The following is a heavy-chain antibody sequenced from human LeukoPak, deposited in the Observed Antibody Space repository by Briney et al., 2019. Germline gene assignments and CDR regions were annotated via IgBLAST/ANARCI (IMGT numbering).Heavy chain of an antibody. J-gene: IGHJ4*02. CDR1: GFTFSDYY. CDR3: ARSDYYDSSGYLNPYYY. V-gene: IGHV4-30-4*01. D-gene: IGHD3-22*01. Sequence: LRLSCTASGFTFSDYYMSWIRQSPGKGLEWIEYIYYSGSTYYNPSLKSRVTISVDTSKNQFSLKLSSVTAADTAVYYCARSDYYDSSGYLNPYYYWGQGTLVTVSS. CDR2: IYYSGST.